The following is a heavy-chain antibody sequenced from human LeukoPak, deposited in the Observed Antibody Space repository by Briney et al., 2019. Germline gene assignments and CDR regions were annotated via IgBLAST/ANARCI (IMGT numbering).Heavy chain of an antibody. J-gene: IGHJ4*02. V-gene: IGHV1-2*02. CDR3: ARVGSRNSSSPFDY. Sequence: GASVKVSCKASGYTFTGYYMHWVRQAPGQGLGWMGWINPNSGGTNYAQKFQGRVTMTRDTSISTAYMELSRLRSDDTAVYYCARVGSRNSSSPFDYWGQGTLVTVSS. CDR2: INPNSGGT. D-gene: IGHD6-13*01. CDR1: GYTFTGYY.